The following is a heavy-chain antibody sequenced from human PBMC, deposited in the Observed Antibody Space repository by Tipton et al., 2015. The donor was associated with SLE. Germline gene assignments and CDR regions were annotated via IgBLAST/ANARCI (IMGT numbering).Heavy chain of an antibody. CDR1: RGSFSGYS. CDR2: IYHSGST. J-gene: IGHJ3*02. CDR3: ARGVAYYYDSGALDI. Sequence: TLSLTCAVYRGSFSGYSWTWIRQPPGKGLEWIGEIYHSGSTNYNPSLKSRVTISIDTSKNQLSLKLTSVTAADTAVYYCARGVAYYYDSGALDIWGQGTMVTVSS. V-gene: IGHV4-34*01. D-gene: IGHD3-22*01.